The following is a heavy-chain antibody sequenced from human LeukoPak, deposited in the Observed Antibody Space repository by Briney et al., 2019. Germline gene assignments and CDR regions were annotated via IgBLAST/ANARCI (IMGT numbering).Heavy chain of an antibody. D-gene: IGHD3-16*01. Sequence: ASVKVSCKASGYPLTAYYMHWARQAPGQGLEWVGIINPSGGSTNYAQKFQGRVTMTRDTSTRTVYMELSSLRSEDTAVYYCARESMIARERKFDYWGQGTLVTVSS. CDR3: ARESMIARERKFDY. J-gene: IGHJ4*02. CDR1: GYPLTAYY. V-gene: IGHV1-46*01. CDR2: INPSGGST.